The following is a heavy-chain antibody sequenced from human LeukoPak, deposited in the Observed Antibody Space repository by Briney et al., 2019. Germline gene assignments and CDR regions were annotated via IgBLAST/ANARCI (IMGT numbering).Heavy chain of an antibody. Sequence: SETLSLTCTVPGGSISSSSYYWGWIRQPPGKGLEWIGSIYYSGSTYYNPSLKSRVTISVDTSKNQFSLKLSSVTAADTAVYYCARHSYRIQLWLLLDYWGQGTLVTVSS. J-gene: IGHJ4*02. CDR1: GGSISSSSYY. D-gene: IGHD5-18*01. CDR3: ARHSYRIQLWLLLDY. CDR2: IYYSGST. V-gene: IGHV4-39*01.